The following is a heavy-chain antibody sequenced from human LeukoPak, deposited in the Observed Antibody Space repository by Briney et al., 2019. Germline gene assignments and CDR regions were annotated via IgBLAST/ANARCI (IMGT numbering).Heavy chain of an antibody. J-gene: IGHJ4*02. D-gene: IGHD3-3*01. Sequence: ASVKVSCKASGYSFTGYYMHWVRQAPGQGLEWMGWINPNSGGTKYAQKFKGRVTMTRDMSTSTVYMELSSLRSEDTAVYYCAREYYDFWSGYYPYYWGQGTLVTVSS. V-gene: IGHV1-2*02. CDR1: GYSFTGYY. CDR3: AREYYDFWSGYYPYY. CDR2: INPNSGGT.